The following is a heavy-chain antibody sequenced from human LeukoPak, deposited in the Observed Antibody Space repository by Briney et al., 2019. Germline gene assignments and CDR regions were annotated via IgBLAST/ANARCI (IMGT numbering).Heavy chain of an antibody. V-gene: IGHV3-48*03. D-gene: IGHD1-14*01. Sequence: PGGSLRLSCAASGFTLSTYEMNWIRQAPGKGLEWVAYIGRYGVTTYYADSVKGRFTISGDNAKNSLNLQMNSLRAEDTAVYYCVTPGDRNFYYSYGLDVWGQGTTVTVS. J-gene: IGHJ6*02. CDR1: GFTLSTYE. CDR2: IGRYGVTT. CDR3: VTPGDRNFYYSYGLDV.